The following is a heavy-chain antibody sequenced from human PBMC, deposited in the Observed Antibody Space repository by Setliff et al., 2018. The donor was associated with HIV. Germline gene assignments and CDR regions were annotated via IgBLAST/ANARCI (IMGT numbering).Heavy chain of an antibody. CDR2: IFNDGGT. CDR1: GGFISSSSYY. V-gene: IGHV4-39*01. Sequence: SETLCLTCTVSGGFISSSSYYWGWIRQPPGKGLEWIGSIFNDGGTYYNPSLKSRITIPMDTSTNQFSLKLSSVTAADTAVYFCARHFPSISLFFGDPGPFDRWGQGALVTVSS. CDR3: ARHFPSISLFFGDPGPFDR. J-gene: IGHJ4*02. D-gene: IGHD3-10*01.